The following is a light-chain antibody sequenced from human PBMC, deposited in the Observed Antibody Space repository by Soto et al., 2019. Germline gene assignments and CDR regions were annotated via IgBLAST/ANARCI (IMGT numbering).Light chain of an antibody. CDR2: GAS. V-gene: IGKV3-20*01. CDR1: QSVTGKY. J-gene: IGKJ1*01. Sequence: EIVLTQSPGTLSLSPGERATLSCRTSQSVTGKYLAWYRQKPGQAPRLLIFGASSRATGIPDRFSGSGSGTDFTLTISRLEPEDFAVYYCQHYLNSPWAFGQGTKVEIK. CDR3: QHYLNSPWA.